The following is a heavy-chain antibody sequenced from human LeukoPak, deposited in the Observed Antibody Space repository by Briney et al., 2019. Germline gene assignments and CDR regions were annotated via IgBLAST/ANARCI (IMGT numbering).Heavy chain of an antibody. D-gene: IGHD3-10*01. J-gene: IGHJ6*03. CDR3: ARSTLLWFGELLSHMDV. V-gene: IGHV4-39*07. CDR1: GVSIRSGSYY. CDR2: IYHSGST. Sequence: TPSETLSLTCTVSGVSIRSGSYYWSWIRQPPGKGLEWIGEIYHSGSTNYNPSLKSRVTISVDKSKNQFSLKLSSVTAADTAVYYCARSTLLWFGELLSHMDVWGKGTTVTVSS.